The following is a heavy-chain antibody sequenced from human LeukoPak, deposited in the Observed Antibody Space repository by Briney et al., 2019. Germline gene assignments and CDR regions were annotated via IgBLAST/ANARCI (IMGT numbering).Heavy chain of an antibody. J-gene: IGHJ4*02. CDR2: VNHSGST. Sequence: SETLSLTCAVYGGSFSGYYWSWIRQPPGKGLEWIGEVNHSGSTNYNPSLKGRVTISVDTSKNQFSLKLSSVTAADTAVYYCARAIGVVIISYFDYWGQGTLVTVSS. V-gene: IGHV4-34*01. CDR1: GGSFSGYY. D-gene: IGHD3-3*01. CDR3: ARAIGVVIISYFDY.